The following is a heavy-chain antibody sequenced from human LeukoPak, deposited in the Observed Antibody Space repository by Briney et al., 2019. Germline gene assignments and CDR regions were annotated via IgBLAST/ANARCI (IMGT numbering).Heavy chain of an antibody. Sequence: GRSLRLPCAASGFTFSSYGMHWVRQAPGKGLEWVAVIWYDGSNKYYADSVKGRFTISRDNSKNTLYLQMNSLRAEDTAVYYCANARLVTTVVPDYWGQGTLVTVPS. J-gene: IGHJ4*02. D-gene: IGHD4-23*01. V-gene: IGHV3-33*06. CDR2: IWYDGSNK. CDR3: ANARLVTTVVPDY. CDR1: GFTFSSYG.